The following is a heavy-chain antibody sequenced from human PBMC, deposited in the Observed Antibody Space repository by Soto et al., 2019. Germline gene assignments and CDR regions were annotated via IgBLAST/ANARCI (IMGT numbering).Heavy chain of an antibody. D-gene: IGHD1-26*01. J-gene: IGHJ4*02. V-gene: IGHV3-48*02. Sequence: EVRLVESGGGLVQPGGSLRLSCAASGFTFSSYGMNWVRQAPGKGLEWVSFIGSAGSTIYYADSVKGRFTISRDNAKTSLYLQTNSLRDEDTAVYYCARAFRGAGADYWGQGTLVTVSS. CDR3: ARAFRGAGADY. CDR2: IGSAGSTI. CDR1: GFTFSSYG.